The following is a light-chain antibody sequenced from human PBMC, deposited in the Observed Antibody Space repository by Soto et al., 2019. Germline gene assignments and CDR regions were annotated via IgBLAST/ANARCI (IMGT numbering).Light chain of an antibody. CDR1: SSDVGGYNY. CDR3: SSYTSSSTV. J-gene: IGLJ3*02. V-gene: IGLV2-14*01. Sequence: QSVLTQPASVSGSPGQSITISCTGTSSDVGGYNYVSWYQQHPGKAPKLMIYEVSNRPSGVSNRFSGSKSGSTASLTISGLQAEDEADYYCSSYTSSSTVFGGGTKVTVL. CDR2: EVS.